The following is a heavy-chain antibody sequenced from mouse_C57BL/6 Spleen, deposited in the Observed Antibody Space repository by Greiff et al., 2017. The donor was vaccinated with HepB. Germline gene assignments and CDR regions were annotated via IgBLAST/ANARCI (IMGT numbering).Heavy chain of an antibody. CDR1: GFTFSSYG. J-gene: IGHJ1*03. V-gene: IGHV5-6*01. CDR2: ISSGGSYT. Sequence: EVMLVESGGDLVKPGGSLKLSCAASGFTFSSYGMSWVRQTPVKRLEWVATISSGGSYTYYPDSVKGRFTISRDNAKNTLYLQMSRLKSEDTAMFYDARQVGDYGPTGWYFDVWGTGTTVTVSS. CDR3: ARQVGDYGPTGWYFDV. D-gene: IGHD1-1*02.